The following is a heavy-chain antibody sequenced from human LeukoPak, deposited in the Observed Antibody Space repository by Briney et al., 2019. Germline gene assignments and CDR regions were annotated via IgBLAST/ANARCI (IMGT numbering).Heavy chain of an antibody. J-gene: IGHJ5*02. V-gene: IGHV3-7*01. CDR2: IKQDGSEK. Sequence: HPGGSLRLSCAASGFPFSTYWMTWVRQAPGKGLEWVANIKQDGSEKYYVDSVKGRFTISRDNAKNSLYLQMNSLRAEDTAVYYCARDRFGIVVVVAATPQIDPWGQGTLVTVSS. CDR3: ARDRFGIVVVVAATPQIDP. D-gene: IGHD2-15*01. CDR1: GFPFSTYW.